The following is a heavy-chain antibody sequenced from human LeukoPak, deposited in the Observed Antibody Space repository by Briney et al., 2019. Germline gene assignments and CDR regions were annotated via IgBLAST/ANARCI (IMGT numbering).Heavy chain of an antibody. CDR2: ISAYNGNT. D-gene: IGHD3-10*01. CDR3: ARTWFGQNYYYYMDV. CDR1: GYTFTSYG. J-gene: IGHJ6*03. V-gene: IGHV1-18*01. Sequence: ASVKVSCEASGYTFTSYGISWVRQAPGQGLEWMGWISAYNGNTNYAQKLQGRVTMTTDTSTSTAYMELRSLRSDDTAVYYCARTWFGQNYYYYMDVWGKGTTVTISS.